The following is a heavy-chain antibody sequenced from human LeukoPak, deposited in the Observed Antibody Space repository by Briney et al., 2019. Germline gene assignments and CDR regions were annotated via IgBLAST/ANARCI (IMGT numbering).Heavy chain of an antibody. J-gene: IGHJ5*02. CDR3: ARDLGGSYSSETWFDP. CDR2: SYSSGRT. CDR1: GDSISSGSYY. D-gene: IGHD1-26*01. Sequence: SETLSLTCTVSGDSISSGSYYCSWIRQPAGEGLEWIGRSYSSGRTHYSPSLKSRVAISVDTSKNRFSLRLSSVTAADTAVYYCARDLGGSYSSETWFDPWGQGTLVTVSS. V-gene: IGHV4-61*02.